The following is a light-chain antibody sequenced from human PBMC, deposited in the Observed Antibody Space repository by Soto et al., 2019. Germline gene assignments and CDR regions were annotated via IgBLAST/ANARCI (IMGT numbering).Light chain of an antibody. CDR1: SSDVGGYNY. CDR2: EVN. CDR3: NSYTSRYTFV. V-gene: IGLV2-14*01. J-gene: IGLJ1*01. Sequence: QSALTQPVSVSGSPGQSITISCTGTSSDVGGYNYVSWYQHHPGKAPKLMIYEVNNRPSEVSNRFSGSKSGNTASLTISGLQPEDEADYYCNSYTSRYTFVLGTGTKVTVL.